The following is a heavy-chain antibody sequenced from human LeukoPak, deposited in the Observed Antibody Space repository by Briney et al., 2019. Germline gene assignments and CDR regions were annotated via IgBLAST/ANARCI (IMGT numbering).Heavy chain of an antibody. CDR3: ARDAIVRDYSNSDY. Sequence: ASVKVSCKASGYTFTGYYVHWVRQAPGQGLEWMGWINPNSGGTNYAQKFQGRVTMTRDTSISTAYMELSRLTSDDTAVYYCARDAIVRDYSNSDYWGQGTLVTVSS. V-gene: IGHV1-2*02. D-gene: IGHD4-11*01. CDR1: GYTFTGYY. CDR2: INPNSGGT. J-gene: IGHJ4*02.